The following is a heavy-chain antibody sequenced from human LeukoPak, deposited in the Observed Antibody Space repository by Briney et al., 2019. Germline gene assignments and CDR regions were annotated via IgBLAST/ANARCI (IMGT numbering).Heavy chain of an antibody. D-gene: IGHD1-14*01. Sequence: TSETLSLTCTVSGGSISSSTYYWGWIRQPPGKGLEWIGNIYYSGSTYYNPSLKSRVTISVDTSKNQFSLKLSSVTAADTAVYYCATSANHGWFDPWGQGTLVTVSS. CDR2: IYYSGST. V-gene: IGHV4-39*07. CDR3: ATSANHGWFDP. CDR1: GGSISSSTYY. J-gene: IGHJ5*02.